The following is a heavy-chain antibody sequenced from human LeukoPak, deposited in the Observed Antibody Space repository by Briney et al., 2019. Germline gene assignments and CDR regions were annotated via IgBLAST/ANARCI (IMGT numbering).Heavy chain of an antibody. CDR2: INHSGST. CDR1: GGSFSGYY. J-gene: IGHJ4*02. Sequence: PSETLSLTCAVYGGSFSGYYWSWIRQPPGKGLEWIGEINHSGSTNYNPSLKSRVTISVDTSKNQFSLKLSSVTDADTAVYYCARWVTSSYNWNYGEGTYHYFDYWGQGTLVTVSS. D-gene: IGHD1-7*01. CDR3: ARWVTSSYNWNYGEGTYHYFDY. V-gene: IGHV4-34*01.